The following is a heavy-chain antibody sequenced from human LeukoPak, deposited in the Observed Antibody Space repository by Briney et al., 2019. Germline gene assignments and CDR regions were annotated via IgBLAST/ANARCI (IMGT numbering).Heavy chain of an antibody. CDR1: GGTFSSYA. CDR2: IIPILGIA. D-gene: IGHD4-23*01. CDR3: ASSLDYGGMD. J-gene: IGHJ4*02. V-gene: IGHV1-69*04. Sequence: ASVKVSCKASGGTFSSYAISWVRQAPGQGLEWMGRIIPILGIANYARKFQGRVTITADKSTSTAYMELSSLRSEDTAVYYCASSLDYGGMDWGQGTLVTVSS.